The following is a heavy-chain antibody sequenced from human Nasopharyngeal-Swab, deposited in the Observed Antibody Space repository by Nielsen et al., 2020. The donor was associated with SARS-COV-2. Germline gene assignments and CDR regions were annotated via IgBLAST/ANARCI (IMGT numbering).Heavy chain of an antibody. J-gene: IGHJ4*02. CDR1: GFTFSSYS. Sequence: GGSLRLSCAASGFTFSSYSMNWVRQAPGKGLEWVSPISSSSSYIYYADSVKGRFTISRDNAKNSLYLQMNSLRAEDTAVYYCARDLFYYYDSSGYLGGQGTLVTVSS. V-gene: IGHV3-21*01. CDR3: ARDLFYYYDSSGYL. CDR2: ISSSSSYI. D-gene: IGHD3-22*01.